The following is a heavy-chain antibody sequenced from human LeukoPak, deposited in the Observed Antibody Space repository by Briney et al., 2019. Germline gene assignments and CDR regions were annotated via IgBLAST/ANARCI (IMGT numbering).Heavy chain of an antibody. J-gene: IGHJ4*02. CDR1: GFNFSSYG. D-gene: IGHD1-26*01. Sequence: PGGSLRLSCAASGFNFSSYGMHWVRQAPGKGLEWVAVISYDGSNKYYADSVKGRFTISRDNSKNTLNVQMNSLRAEDTAVYYCATLPGGGSPHSADYWGQGTLVTVSS. V-gene: IGHV3-30*03. CDR2: ISYDGSNK. CDR3: ATLPGGGSPHSADY.